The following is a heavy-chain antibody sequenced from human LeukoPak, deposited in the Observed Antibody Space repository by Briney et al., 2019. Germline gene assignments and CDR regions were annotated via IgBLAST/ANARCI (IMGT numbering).Heavy chain of an antibody. CDR3: ARALGYVGDS. D-gene: IGHD3-16*01. Sequence: SVKVSCKASGGTFSSYAISWVRQAPGQGLEWMGRIIPILGIANYAQKFQGRVTMTRNTSISTAYMELSSLRSEDTAVYYCARALGYVGDSWGQGTLVTVSS. V-gene: IGHV1-69*04. CDR1: GGTFSSYA. CDR2: IIPILGIA. J-gene: IGHJ4*02.